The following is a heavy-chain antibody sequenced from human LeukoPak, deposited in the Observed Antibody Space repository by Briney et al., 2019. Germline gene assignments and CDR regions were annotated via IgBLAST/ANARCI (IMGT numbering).Heavy chain of an antibody. CDR2: LHTGGTT. J-gene: IGHJ4*02. CDR3: ARGGPGSSDWSVLDD. V-gene: IGHV3-53*01. CDR1: GFTVSRNY. Sequence: GGSLRLSCAASGFTVSRNYMSWVRQTPGKGLEWVSVLHTGGTTYYADSVKGRFTISRDNSKDTLYLQMNSLRVEDTAVYYCARGGPGSSDWSVLDDWGQGTLVTVSS. D-gene: IGHD3-9*01.